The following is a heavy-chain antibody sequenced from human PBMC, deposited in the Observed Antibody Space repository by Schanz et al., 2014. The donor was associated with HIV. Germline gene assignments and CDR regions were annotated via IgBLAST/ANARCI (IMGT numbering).Heavy chain of an antibody. D-gene: IGHD2-15*01. Sequence: ELQLAESGGRLEQPGGSLRLSCAASGFSFSSYAMSWVRQAPGKGLEWVSVISGSSITYSADSVKGRFTISRDNSKNTLYLQMNSLRAEDTAVYYCALSRPSGYGGSWYFDLWGRGTLVAVSS. J-gene: IGHJ2*01. V-gene: IGHV3-23*04. CDR2: ISGSSIT. CDR1: GFSFSSYA. CDR3: ALSRPSGYGGSWYFDL.